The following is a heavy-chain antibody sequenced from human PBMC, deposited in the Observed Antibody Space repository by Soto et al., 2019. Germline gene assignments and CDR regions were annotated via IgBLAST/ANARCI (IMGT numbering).Heavy chain of an antibody. J-gene: IGHJ4*02. CDR3: AGARVRYDSSGYLRN. CDR2: ISAYNGNT. CDR1: GHTFTSYG. D-gene: IGHD3-22*01. V-gene: IGHV1-18*04. Sequence: ASVKVSCKASGHTFTSYGISWVRQAPGQGLEWMGWISAYNGNTNYAQKLQGRVTMTTDTSTSTAYMELRSLRSDDTAVYYCAGARVRYDSSGYLRNWGQGTLVTVSS.